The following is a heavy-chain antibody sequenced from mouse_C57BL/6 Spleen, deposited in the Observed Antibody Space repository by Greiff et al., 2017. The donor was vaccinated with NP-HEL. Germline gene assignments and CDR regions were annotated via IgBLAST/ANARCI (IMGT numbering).Heavy chain of an antibody. D-gene: IGHD1-1*01. CDR1: GFTFSDYG. Sequence: EVMLVESGGGLVKPGGSLKLSCAASGFTFSDYGMHWVRQAPEKGLEWVAYISSGSSTIYYADTVKGRFTISRDNAKNTLFLQMTSLRSEDTAMYYCASPYYCCSSYYAMDYWGQGTSVTVSS. CDR3: ASPYYCCSSYYAMDY. CDR2: ISSGSSTI. V-gene: IGHV5-17*01. J-gene: IGHJ4*01.